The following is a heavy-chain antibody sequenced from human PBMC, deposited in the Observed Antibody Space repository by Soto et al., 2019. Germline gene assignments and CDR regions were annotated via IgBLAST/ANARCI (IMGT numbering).Heavy chain of an antibody. CDR2: ITTYNGNT. V-gene: IGHV1-18*01. J-gene: IGHJ6*02. CDR1: RYIFTNYG. Sequence: QVQLVKSGVEVRETGASVKVSCKAVRYIFTNYGVSWVRQAPGQGLEWMGWITTYNGNTEYAQKCQGRVTMTTDASTSTAYMELGSLRSDDTAIYYCARALTGYGMDVWGQGTTVTVSS. CDR3: ARALTGYGMDV.